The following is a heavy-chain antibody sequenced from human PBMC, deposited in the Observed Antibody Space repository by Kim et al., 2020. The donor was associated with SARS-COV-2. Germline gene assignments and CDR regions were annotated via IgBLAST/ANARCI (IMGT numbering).Heavy chain of an antibody. Sequence: SETLSLTCAVYGGSFSGYYWSWIRQPPGKGLEWIGEINHSGSTNYNPSLKSRVTISVDTSKNQFSLKLSSVTAADTAVYYCARARGSGSYYRPVSSDAFDIWGQGTMVTVSS. CDR1: GGSFSGYY. CDR3: ARARGSGSYYRPVSSDAFDI. V-gene: IGHV4-34*01. CDR2: INHSGST. D-gene: IGHD3-10*01. J-gene: IGHJ3*02.